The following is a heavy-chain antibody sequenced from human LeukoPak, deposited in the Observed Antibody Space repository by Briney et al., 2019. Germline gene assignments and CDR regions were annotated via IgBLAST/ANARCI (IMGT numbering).Heavy chain of an antibody. J-gene: IGHJ5*02. CDR1: GYTFTGYY. CDR3: AREHSSSDFRFDP. D-gene: IGHD6-13*01. Sequence: ASVKVSCKASGYTFTGYYMHWVRQAPGQGLEWMGWINPNSGGTNYAQKFQGRVTMTRDTSISTAYMELSRLRSDDTAVYYCAREHSSSDFRFDPWGQGTLVTVSS. V-gene: IGHV1-2*02. CDR2: INPNSGGT.